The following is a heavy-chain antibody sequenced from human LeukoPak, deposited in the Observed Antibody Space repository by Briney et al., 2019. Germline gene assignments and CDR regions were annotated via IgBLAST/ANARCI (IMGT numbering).Heavy chain of an antibody. Sequence: GGSLRLSCAAPGFTFSSYEMNWVRQAPGKGLEWVSYISSSGSTIYYADSVKGRFTISRDNAKNSLYLQMNSLRAEDTAVYYCARDRAHYDSSGYYYFQNFDYWGQGTLVTVSS. D-gene: IGHD3-22*01. CDR3: ARDRAHYDSSGYYYFQNFDY. CDR2: ISSSGSTI. V-gene: IGHV3-48*03. J-gene: IGHJ4*02. CDR1: GFTFSSYE.